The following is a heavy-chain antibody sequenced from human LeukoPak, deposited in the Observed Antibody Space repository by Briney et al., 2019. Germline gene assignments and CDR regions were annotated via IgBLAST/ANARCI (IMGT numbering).Heavy chain of an antibody. J-gene: IGHJ4*02. D-gene: IGHD6-25*01. CDR1: GGSVSSGGYL. V-gene: IGHV4-31*03. Sequence: PSETLSVTCTVSGGSVSSGGYLWSWIPQHPGKCLEWIRYIYYSGSTYYNPSLKSRVTISVDTSKNQFSLKLSSVTAADTAVYYCARDRTSAAGFDYWGQGTLVTVSS. CDR3: ARDRTSAAGFDY. CDR2: IYYSGST.